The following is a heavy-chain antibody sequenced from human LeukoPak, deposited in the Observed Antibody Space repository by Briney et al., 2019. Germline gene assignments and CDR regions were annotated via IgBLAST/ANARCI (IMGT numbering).Heavy chain of an antibody. CDR3: AKDRRRYYYDARLYFDY. D-gene: IGHD3-22*01. Sequence: GGSLRLSCAASGFTFSSYGMHWVRQAPGKGLEWVSAISGSGGSTYYADSVKGRFTISRDNSKNTLYLQMNSLRAEDTAVYYCAKDRRRYYYDARLYFDYWGQGTLVTVSS. CDR1: GFTFSSYG. J-gene: IGHJ4*02. CDR2: ISGSGGST. V-gene: IGHV3-23*01.